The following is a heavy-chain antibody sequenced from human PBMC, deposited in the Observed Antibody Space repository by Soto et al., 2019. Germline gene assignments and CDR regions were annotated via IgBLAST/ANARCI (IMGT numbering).Heavy chain of an antibody. Sequence: GGSLRLSCAASGFTLSDHHMNWVRQAPGKGLEWLGRTRKRSDSFTTEYAASVKGRFTISRDGSKSLVFLQMNSLKTDDTAVYYCVGESFYCFEEWGQGTLVTVSS. J-gene: IGHJ4*02. CDR2: TRKRSDSFTT. CDR3: VGESFYCFEE. CDR1: GFTLSDHH. D-gene: IGHD3-16*01. V-gene: IGHV3-72*01.